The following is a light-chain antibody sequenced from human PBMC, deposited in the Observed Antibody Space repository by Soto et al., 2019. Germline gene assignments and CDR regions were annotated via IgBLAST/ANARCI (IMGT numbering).Light chain of an antibody. CDR2: DVN. Sequence: QSVLTQPRSVSGSPGQSVTISCTGTSSDVGVYNYVSWYQQHPGKAPKVMIYDVNKRPSGVPDRFSGSKSGNTASLTISGLRAEDESDYYCCSYAGSYTWVFGGGTQLTVL. CDR1: SSDVGVYNY. V-gene: IGLV2-11*01. J-gene: IGLJ3*02. CDR3: CSYAGSYTWV.